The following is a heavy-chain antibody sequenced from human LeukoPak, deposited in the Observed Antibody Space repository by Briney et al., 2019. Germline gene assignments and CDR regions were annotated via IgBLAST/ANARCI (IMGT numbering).Heavy chain of an antibody. CDR2: IIPIFGTA. J-gene: IGHJ4*02. CDR3: AREVRGDIDY. D-gene: IGHD3-10*01. V-gene: IGHV1-69*05. Sequence: ASVKVSCKXSGGTFSSYAISWVRQAPGQGLERMGGIIPIFGTANYSQKFQGRVTITTDESTSTAYMELSSLRSEDTAVYYCAREVRGDIDYWGQGTLVTVSS. CDR1: GGTFSSYA.